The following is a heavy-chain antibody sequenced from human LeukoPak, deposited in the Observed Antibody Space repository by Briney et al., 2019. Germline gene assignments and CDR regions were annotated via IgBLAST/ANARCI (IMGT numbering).Heavy chain of an antibody. D-gene: IGHD4-17*01. Sequence: GGSLRLSCVASGFIFSDYDMHWVRKAPGKGLEWVSHIGTGVDTHFSESVKGRFAISRDNARNSVYLQINCLRAEDTAMYYCARDRRADYGRNNDAFDLWGHGTVVTVSS. CDR3: ARDRRADYGRNNDAFDL. J-gene: IGHJ3*01. V-gene: IGHV3-13*01. CDR1: GFIFSDYD. CDR2: IGTGVDT.